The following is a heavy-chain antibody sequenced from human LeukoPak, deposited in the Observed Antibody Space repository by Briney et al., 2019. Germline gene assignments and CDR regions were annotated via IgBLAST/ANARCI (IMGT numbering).Heavy chain of an antibody. J-gene: IGHJ3*02. Sequence: GGSLRLSCAASGFTFSDYYMSWIRQAPGKGLEWVSYISSSGSTIYYADSVKGRFTISRDNSKNTLYLQMNSLRAEDTAVYYCAKGSGIFTAFDIWGQGTMVTVSS. CDR2: ISSSGSTI. CDR3: AKGSGIFTAFDI. V-gene: IGHV3-11*01. CDR1: GFTFSDYY. D-gene: IGHD1-26*01.